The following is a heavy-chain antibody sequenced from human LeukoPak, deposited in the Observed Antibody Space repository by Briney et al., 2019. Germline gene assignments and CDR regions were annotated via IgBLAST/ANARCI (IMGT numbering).Heavy chain of an antibody. J-gene: IGHJ4*02. CDR3: AKGIGSWLYFDY. CDR2: INWNGGST. D-gene: IGHD6-13*01. V-gene: IGHV3-20*04. Sequence: GGSLRLSCAASGFTFDDYGMSWVRQAPGKGLEWVSGINWNGGSTGYADSVKGRFTISRDNAKNSLYLQMNSLRAEDTAVYYCAKGIGSWLYFDYWGQGTLVTVSS. CDR1: GFTFDDYG.